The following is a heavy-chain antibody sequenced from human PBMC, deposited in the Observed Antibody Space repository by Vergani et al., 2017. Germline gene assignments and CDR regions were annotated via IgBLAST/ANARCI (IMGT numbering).Heavy chain of an antibody. CDR3: ARDDIKYQLLYRRDYYYYYGMDV. CDR2: IYSGGST. V-gene: IGHV3-53*01. D-gene: IGHD2-2*02. CDR1: GFTVSSNY. J-gene: IGHJ6*02. Sequence: EVQLVESGGGLIQPGGSLRLSCAASGFTVSSNYMSWVRQAPGKGLEWVSVIYSGGSTYYADSVKGRFTISRDNSKNTLYLQMNSLRAEDTAVYYCARDDIKYQLLYRRDYYYYYGMDVWGQGP.